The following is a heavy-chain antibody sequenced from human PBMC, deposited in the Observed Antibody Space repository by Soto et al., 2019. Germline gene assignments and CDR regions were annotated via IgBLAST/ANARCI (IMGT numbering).Heavy chain of an antibody. Sequence: PSETLSLTCTVSGGSISSSSYYWGWIRQPPGKGLEWIGSINYSGSTYYNPSLKSRVTISVDTSKSQFSLKLSSVTAADTALYYCARRAPGWSLLFDYWGQGTLVTVSS. D-gene: IGHD6-19*01. V-gene: IGHV4-39*01. CDR2: INYSGST. J-gene: IGHJ4*02. CDR3: ARRAPGWSLLFDY. CDR1: GGSISSSSYY.